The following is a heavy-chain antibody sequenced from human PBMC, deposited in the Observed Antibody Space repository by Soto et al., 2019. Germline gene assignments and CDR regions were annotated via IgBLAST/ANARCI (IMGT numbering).Heavy chain of an antibody. Sequence: KPSETLSLTCTVSGASLSGYYWAWIRQPPGKGLGWIGNIFYSGSTDYNPSLKSRVTMSLDTSRSHFSLKIRSVTTADTAVYYCARVDWGSFDYWGQGTLVTVSS. CDR1: GASLSGYY. CDR3: ARVDWGSFDY. D-gene: IGHD3-9*01. V-gene: IGHV4-59*01. J-gene: IGHJ4*02. CDR2: IFYSGST.